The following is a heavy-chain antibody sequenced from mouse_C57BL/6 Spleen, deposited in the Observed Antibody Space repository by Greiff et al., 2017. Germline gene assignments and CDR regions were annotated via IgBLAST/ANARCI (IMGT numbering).Heavy chain of an antibody. Sequence: QVQLQQPGAELVKPGASVKMSCKASGYTFTSYWITWVKQRPGQGLEWIGDIYPGSGSTNYNEKFKSKATLTVDTASSTAYMQLSSLTSEDSAVYYCARDGGLRQGFDYWGQGTTLTVSS. CDR2: IYPGSGST. CDR3: ARDGGLRQGFDY. J-gene: IGHJ2*01. D-gene: IGHD2-4*01. V-gene: IGHV1-55*01. CDR1: GYTFTSYW.